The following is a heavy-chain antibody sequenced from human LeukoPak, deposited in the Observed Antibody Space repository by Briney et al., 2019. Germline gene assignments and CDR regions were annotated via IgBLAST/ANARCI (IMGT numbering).Heavy chain of an antibody. CDR3: PYPRYDFWSGYASYGMDV. J-gene: IGHJ6*02. D-gene: IGHD3-3*01. CDR1: GDSVSSNSAA. CDR2: TYYRSKWYN. Sequence: SQTLSLTCAISGDSVSSNSAAWNWIRQSPSRGLEWLGRTYYRSKWYNDYAVSVKSRITINPDTSKNQFSLQLNSVTPEDTAVYYCPYPRYDFWSGYASYGMDVWGQGTTVTVSS. V-gene: IGHV6-1*01.